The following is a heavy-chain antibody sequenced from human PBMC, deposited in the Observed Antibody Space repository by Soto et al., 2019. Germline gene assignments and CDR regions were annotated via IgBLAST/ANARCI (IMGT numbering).Heavy chain of an antibody. V-gene: IGHV1-69*13. J-gene: IGHJ6*02. CDR3: AGEFLRWSGQSTESAPFIAGYYGMDV. CDR2: IIPIFGTA. CDR1: GGTFSSYA. Sequence: SVKVSCKTSGGTFSSYAISWVRQAPGQGLEWMGGIIPIFGTANYAQKFQGRVTITADESTSTAYMELSSLRSEDTAVYYCAGEFLRWSGQSTESAPFIAGYYGMDVWGQGTPVTVYS. D-gene: IGHD2-15*01.